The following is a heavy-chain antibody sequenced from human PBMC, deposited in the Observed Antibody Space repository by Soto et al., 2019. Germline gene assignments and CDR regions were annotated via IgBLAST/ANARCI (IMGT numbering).Heavy chain of an antibody. J-gene: IGHJ4*02. CDR1: GFTFSSYA. D-gene: IGHD1-26*01. V-gene: IGHV3-23*01. CDR2: ISGSGGST. CDR3: AKSGRGALTRDYFDY. Sequence: GGSLRLSCAASGFTFSSYAMSWVRQAPGKGLEWVSAISGSGGSTYYADSVKGRFTISRDNSKNTLYLQMNSLRAEDTAVYYCAKSGRGALTRDYFDYWGQGTLVTVSS.